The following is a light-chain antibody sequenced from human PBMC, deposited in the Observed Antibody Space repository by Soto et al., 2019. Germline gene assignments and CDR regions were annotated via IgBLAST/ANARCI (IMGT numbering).Light chain of an antibody. Sequence: DIVMTQSPDSLTVSLGERATINCKSSQSLLYASNNENYLAWYQHKPGHPPKLLVSWASRRESVVPDRFSGSGSGRDCTITISSLQAEDVAGYYCQQYSITPFRFGQGTKLQVK. CDR3: QQYSITPFR. V-gene: IGKV4-1*01. CDR1: QSLLYASNNENY. CDR2: WAS. J-gene: IGKJ2*03.